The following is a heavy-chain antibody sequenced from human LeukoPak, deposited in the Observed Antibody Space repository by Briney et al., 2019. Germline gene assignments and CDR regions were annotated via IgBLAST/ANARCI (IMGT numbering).Heavy chain of an antibody. Sequence: GGSPRLSCAASGFPFSDYYMSWIRQAPGKGLEWVSYISGASHIYYADSVKGRFTISRDNAKNSLFLQMTSLRAEDTAVYYCGRGFDCSSASFSCRALGGQGPTATVS. CDR3: GRGFDCSSASFSCRAL. J-gene: IGHJ6*02. V-gene: IGHV3-11*01. CDR1: GFPFSDYY. CDR2: ISGASHI. D-gene: IGHD2-2*01.